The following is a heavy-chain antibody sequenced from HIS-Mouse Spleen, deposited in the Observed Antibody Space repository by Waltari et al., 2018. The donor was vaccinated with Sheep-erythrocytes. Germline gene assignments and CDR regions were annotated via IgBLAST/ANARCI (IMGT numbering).Heavy chain of an antibody. V-gene: IGHV1-2*02. CDR3: ARGYCSSTSCYGYFQH. CDR1: GYTFTGYY. J-gene: IGHJ1*01. CDR2: IKPSSGGR. D-gene: IGHD2-2*01. Sequence: QVQLVQSGAEVKKPGASVKVSCKASGYTFTGYYMHWVRQAPGQGLEWVGRIKPSSGGRNNAQKFQGKGTMTRETSISKGYVELSRRRSDDTAMYYCARGYCSSTSCYGYFQHWGQGTLVTVSS.